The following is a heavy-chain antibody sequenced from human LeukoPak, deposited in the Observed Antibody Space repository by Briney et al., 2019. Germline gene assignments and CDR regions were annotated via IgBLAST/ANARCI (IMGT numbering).Heavy chain of an antibody. D-gene: IGHD6-19*01. CDR3: AREGAVAGTIDY. V-gene: IGHV3-30*01. J-gene: IGHJ4*02. Sequence: GRSLRLSCAASGFTFSSYALHWVRQAPGKGLEWVAVISYDGSNKYSADSVKGRFTISRDNPKNTVYLSMNSLRSEDTAVYYCAREGAVAGTIDYWGQGTLVTVSS. CDR1: GFTFSSYA. CDR2: ISYDGSNK.